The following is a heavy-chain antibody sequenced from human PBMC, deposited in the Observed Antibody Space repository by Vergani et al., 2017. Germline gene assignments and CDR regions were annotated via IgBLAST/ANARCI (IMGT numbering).Heavy chain of an antibody. CDR2: ISSSSSTI. Sequence: EVQLVESGGGLVQPGGSLRLSCAASGFTFSSYSMNWVPRAPGKGLEWVSYISSSSSTIYYADSVKGRFTISRDNAKNSLYLQMNSLRAEDTAVYYCARDLKYGDYLYYFDYWGQGTLVTVSS. V-gene: IGHV3-48*04. D-gene: IGHD4-17*01. CDR3: ARDLKYGDYLYYFDY. CDR1: GFTFSSYS. J-gene: IGHJ4*02.